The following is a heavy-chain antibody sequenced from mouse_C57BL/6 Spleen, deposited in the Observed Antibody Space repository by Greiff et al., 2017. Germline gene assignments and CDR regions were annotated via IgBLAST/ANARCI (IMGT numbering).Heavy chain of an antibody. D-gene: IGHD1-1*01. Sequence: EVKLVESGGGLVKPGGSLKLSCAASGFTFSDYGMHWVRQAPEKGLEWVAYISSGSSSIYYADTVKGRFTISRDNAKNTLFLQMTSLRSEDTAMYYCARRFITTVVATPMDYWGQGTSVTVSS. V-gene: IGHV5-17*01. CDR1: GFTFSDYG. J-gene: IGHJ4*01. CDR2: ISSGSSSI. CDR3: ARRFITTVVATPMDY.